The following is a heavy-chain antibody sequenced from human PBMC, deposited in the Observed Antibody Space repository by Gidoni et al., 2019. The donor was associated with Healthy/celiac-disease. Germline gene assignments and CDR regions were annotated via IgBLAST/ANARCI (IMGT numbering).Heavy chain of an antibody. CDR1: GSTFSSYG. Sequence: QVQLVESGGGVVQPGRSLRLSCAASGSTFSSYGMHWVRQAPGKGLEWVAVIWYDGSNKYYADSVKGRFTISRDNSKNTLYLQMNSLRAEDTAVYYCARDAETYDSSGYYEPLIDYWGQGTLVTVSS. CDR2: IWYDGSNK. V-gene: IGHV3-33*01. CDR3: ARDAETYDSSGYYEPLIDY. J-gene: IGHJ4*02. D-gene: IGHD3-22*01.